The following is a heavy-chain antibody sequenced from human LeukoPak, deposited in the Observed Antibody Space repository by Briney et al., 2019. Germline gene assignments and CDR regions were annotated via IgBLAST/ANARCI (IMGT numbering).Heavy chain of an antibody. J-gene: IGHJ4*02. CDR2: MFYSANT. CDR3: ARHPHYYFDDTAR. V-gene: IGHV4-39*01. CDR1: GDSVSTSNFY. D-gene: IGHD3-22*01. Sequence: PSETLSLTCTVSGDSVSTSNFYWGWICQPPGKGLEWIGSMFYSANTYYNPSLKSRVTISVDTSKNQLSLRLSSVTAADTAVYYCARHPHYYFDDTARWGQGTLVTVSS.